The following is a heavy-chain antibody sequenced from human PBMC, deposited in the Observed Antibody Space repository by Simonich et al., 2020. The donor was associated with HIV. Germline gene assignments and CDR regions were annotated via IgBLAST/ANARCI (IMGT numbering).Heavy chain of an antibody. J-gene: IGHJ5*02. Sequence: QVQLQQWGAGLLKPSETLSLTCAVYGGSSSGYYWGWIRQPPGKGLEWIGDIDDSGSPNYSPSLKSRVTTSVDTSKNKFSLNLSSVTAADTAVYYCARQHSSSWYPDWFDPWGQGTLVTVSS. CDR3: ARQHSSSWYPDWFDP. V-gene: IGHV4-34*01. D-gene: IGHD6-13*01. CDR1: GGSSSGYY. CDR2: IDDSGSP.